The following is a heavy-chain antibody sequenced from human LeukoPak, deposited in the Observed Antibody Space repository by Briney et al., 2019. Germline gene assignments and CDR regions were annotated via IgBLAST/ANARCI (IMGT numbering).Heavy chain of an antibody. J-gene: IGHJ4*02. D-gene: IGHD5-18*01. Sequence: GGSLRLSCAASGFTFSDYYMSWIRQAPGKGLEWVSYISSSGSTIYYADSVKGRFTISRDNAKNSLYLQMNSLRAEDTAVYYCATTYSYGSTKDYWGQGTLVTVSS. CDR2: ISSSGSTI. CDR1: GFTFSDYY. V-gene: IGHV3-11*01. CDR3: ATTYSYGSTKDY.